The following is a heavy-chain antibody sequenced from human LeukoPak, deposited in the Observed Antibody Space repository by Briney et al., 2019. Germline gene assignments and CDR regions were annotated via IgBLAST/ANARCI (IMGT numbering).Heavy chain of an antibody. Sequence: ASVKVSCKASGYTFTGYYMHWVRQAPGQGLEWMGWINPNSGGTNYAQKFQGRVTMTRDMSISTAYMELSRLRSDDTAVYYCARDYGGNGGGDYWGQGTLVTVSS. CDR2: INPNSGGT. CDR3: ARDYGGNGGGDY. V-gene: IGHV1-2*02. CDR1: GYTFTGYY. D-gene: IGHD4-23*01. J-gene: IGHJ4*02.